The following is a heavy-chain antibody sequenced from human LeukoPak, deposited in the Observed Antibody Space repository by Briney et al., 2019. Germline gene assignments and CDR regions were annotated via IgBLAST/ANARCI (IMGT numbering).Heavy chain of an antibody. CDR3: ARDAYSNYLYYYYYMDV. CDR2: ISGSGGST. J-gene: IGHJ6*03. V-gene: IGHV3-23*01. D-gene: IGHD4-11*01. Sequence: PGGSLRLSCAASGFTFSSYGMSWVRQAPGKGLEWVSAISGSGGSTYYADSVKGRFTISRDNSKNTLYLQMNSLRAEDTAVYYCARDAYSNYLYYYYYMDVWGKGTTVTVSS. CDR1: GFTFSSYG.